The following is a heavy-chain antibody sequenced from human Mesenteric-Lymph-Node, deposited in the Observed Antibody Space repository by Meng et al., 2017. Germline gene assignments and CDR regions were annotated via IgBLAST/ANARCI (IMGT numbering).Heavy chain of an antibody. CDR2: IIPIFGTA. Sequence: SVKVSCKASGYTFTSYDINWVRQATGQGLEWMGGIIPIFGTANYAQKFQGRVTITADKSTSTAYMELSSLRSEDTAVYYCAREDYYDSSGYWGWFDPWGQGTLVTVSS. D-gene: IGHD3-22*01. J-gene: IGHJ5*02. CDR1: GYTFTSYD. CDR3: AREDYYDSSGYWGWFDP. V-gene: IGHV1-69*06.